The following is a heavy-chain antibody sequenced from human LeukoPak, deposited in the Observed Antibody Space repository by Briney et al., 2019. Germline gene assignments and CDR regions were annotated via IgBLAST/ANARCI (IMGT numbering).Heavy chain of an antibody. CDR3: ARDKTLAYCGGDCYPET. Sequence: SQTLSLTCTVSGDSISSGSYYWSWIRQPAGKGLEWIGRIYTSGSTDYNPSLKSRVTISVDTSKNQFSLKLSSVTAADTAVYYCARDKTLAYCGGDCYPETWGQGALVTVSS. CDR2: IYTSGST. V-gene: IGHV4-61*02. D-gene: IGHD2-21*01. CDR1: GDSISSGSYY. J-gene: IGHJ5*02.